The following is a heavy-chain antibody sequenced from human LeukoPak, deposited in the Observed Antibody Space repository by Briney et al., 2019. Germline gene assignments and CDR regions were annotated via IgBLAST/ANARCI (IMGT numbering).Heavy chain of an antibody. J-gene: IGHJ4*02. V-gene: IGHV1-69*13. Sequence: GASVKVSCKASGGTFSSYAISWVRQAPGQGLEWMGGIIPIFGTANYAQKFQGRATITADESTSTAYMEQSSLRSEDTAVYYCARARDGYNFWDYYFDYWGQGTLVTVSS. D-gene: IGHD5-24*01. CDR1: GGTFSSYA. CDR3: ARARDGYNFWDYYFDY. CDR2: IIPIFGTA.